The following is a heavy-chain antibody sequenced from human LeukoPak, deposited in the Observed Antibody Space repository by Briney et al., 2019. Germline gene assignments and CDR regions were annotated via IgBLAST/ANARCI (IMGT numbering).Heavy chain of an antibody. CDR1: GYTFTSYY. J-gene: IGHJ6*03. CDR3: ARDAVPGYSSSWYYYYYYMDV. D-gene: IGHD6-13*01. Sequence: GASVKVSCKASGYTFTSYYMHWVRQAPGQGLEWMGIINPSGGSTSYAQKFQGRVTMTRDMSTSTVYMELSSLRSEDTAVHYCARDAVPGYSSSWYYYYYYMDVWGKGTTVTVSS. CDR2: INPSGGST. V-gene: IGHV1-46*01.